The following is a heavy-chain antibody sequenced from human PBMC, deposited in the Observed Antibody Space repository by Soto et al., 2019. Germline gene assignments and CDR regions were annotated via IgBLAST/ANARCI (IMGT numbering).Heavy chain of an antibody. D-gene: IGHD1-26*01. CDR1: GFTFSSYA. CDR2: ISSSSNYI. CDR3: ARDLVGATI. J-gene: IGHJ4*02. Sequence: PGGSLRLSCAASGFTFSSYAMNWVRQAPGKGLEWVSSISSSSNYIYYADSMKGRFTIPRDNAKNSLYLQMNSLRAEDTGVYYCARDLVGATIWGQGTLVTVSS. V-gene: IGHV3-21*01.